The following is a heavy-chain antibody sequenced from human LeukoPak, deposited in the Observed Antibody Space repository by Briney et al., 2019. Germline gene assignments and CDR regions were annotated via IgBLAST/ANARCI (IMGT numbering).Heavy chain of an antibody. CDR2: VYNSGST. Sequence: PSETLSLTCTVSGGSINSANYYWGWIRQPSGKGLEWIGSVYNSGSTYYNPSLKSRVTISVDTSKNQFSLKLSSVTAADTAVYYCVRVRRIGAALGSFDPWGQGTLVTVSS. V-gene: IGHV4-39*07. J-gene: IGHJ5*02. D-gene: IGHD6-13*01. CDR1: GGSINSANYY. CDR3: VRVRRIGAALGSFDP.